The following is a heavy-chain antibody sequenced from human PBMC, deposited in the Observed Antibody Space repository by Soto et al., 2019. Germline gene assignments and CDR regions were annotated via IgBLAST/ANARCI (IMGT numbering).Heavy chain of an antibody. CDR3: ARAENKVNIIK. Sequence: PSDTLSLTCTFSVVSSIRGFYYLTFIRQHPWKGLDWIVYIYYIGSTYYNPSLKIRVNISLDTSKNQFSLKLSSVTAADTAVYYCARAENKVNIIKRGQGNLVPVSS. V-gene: IGHV4-31*03. J-gene: IGHJ4*02. CDR2: IYYIGST. CDR1: VVSSIRGFYY. D-gene: IGHD3-10*01.